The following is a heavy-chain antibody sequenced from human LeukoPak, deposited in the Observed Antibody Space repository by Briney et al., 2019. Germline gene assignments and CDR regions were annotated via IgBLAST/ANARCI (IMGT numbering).Heavy chain of an antibody. Sequence: SETLSLTCTVSSGSISSGSYYWSWIRQPAGKGLEWIGRIYTSGSSNYNPSLMSRVTISVDTSKNQFSLKLSSVTAADTAVYYCAGYGGNRFDYWGQGTLVTVSS. CDR3: AGYGGNRFDY. CDR1: SGSISSGSYY. V-gene: IGHV4-61*02. J-gene: IGHJ4*02. CDR2: IYTSGSS. D-gene: IGHD4-23*01.